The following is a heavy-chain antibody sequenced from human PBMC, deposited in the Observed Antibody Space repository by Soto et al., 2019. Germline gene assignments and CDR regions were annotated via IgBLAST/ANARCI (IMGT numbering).Heavy chain of an antibody. J-gene: IGHJ4*02. Sequence: QVKLVQSGAEVKKPGASVKVSCKASEYTCTSFAIHWVRKAPGHRLEWMGWINAGNGNTKYSQKFQGRVTMTRDTSASTADMELSSLRSEDTAVYFCARESTDRGGLRPSRFDYWGQGTLVTFYS. CDR3: ARESTDRGGLRPSRFDY. V-gene: IGHV1-3*01. CDR2: INAGNGNT. D-gene: IGHD2-2*01. CDR1: EYTCTSFA.